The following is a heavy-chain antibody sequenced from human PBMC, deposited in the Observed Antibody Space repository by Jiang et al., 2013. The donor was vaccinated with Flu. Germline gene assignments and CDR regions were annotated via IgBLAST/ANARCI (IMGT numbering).Heavy chain of an antibody. D-gene: IGHD6-19*01. V-gene: IGHV4-34*01. CDR3: ANRPPVAGTVY. CDR2: INHSGST. CDR1: SGYY. Sequence: SGYYWSWIRQPPGKGLEWIGEINHSGSTNYNPSLKSRVTISVDTSKNQFSLKLSSVTAADTAVYYCANRPPVAGTVYWGQGTLVTVSS. J-gene: IGHJ4*02.